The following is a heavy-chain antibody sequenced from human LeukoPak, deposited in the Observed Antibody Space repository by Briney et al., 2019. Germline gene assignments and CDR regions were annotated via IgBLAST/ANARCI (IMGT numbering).Heavy chain of an antibody. Sequence: SETLSLTCTVSGGSIGSYYWSWIRQPPGKGLEWIGNIYYSGGTNYNPSLKSRVTISVDTSKNQFSLKLSSVTAADTAVYYCASSDIVTGTTYYFDYWGQGTLITVSS. CDR2: IYYSGGT. J-gene: IGHJ4*02. CDR3: ASSDIVTGTTYYFDY. V-gene: IGHV4-59*01. D-gene: IGHD1-14*01. CDR1: GGSIGSYY.